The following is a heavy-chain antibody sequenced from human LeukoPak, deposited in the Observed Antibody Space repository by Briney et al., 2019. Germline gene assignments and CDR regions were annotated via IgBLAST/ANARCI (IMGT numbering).Heavy chain of an antibody. CDR1: GFTVSSNF. D-gene: IGHD6-19*01. CDR3: AKIPVSYSSGWSNFDY. J-gene: IGHJ4*02. CDR2: IYSGGGT. V-gene: IGHV3-53*01. Sequence: PGGSLRLSCAASGFTVSSNFMSWVRQAPGKGLEWVSVIYSGGGTYYADSVKGRFTISRDNSKNTLFLQMNSLRAEDTAVYYCAKIPVSYSSGWSNFDYWGQGTLVTVSS.